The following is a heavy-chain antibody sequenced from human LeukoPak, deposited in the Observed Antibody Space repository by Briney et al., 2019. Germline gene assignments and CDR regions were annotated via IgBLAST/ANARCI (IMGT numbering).Heavy chain of an antibody. J-gene: IGHJ6*03. CDR1: GFTVNSNY. CDR3: AKDRCSNGIGCLYYYMDV. CDR2: IQYDRSNQ. Sequence: GGSLRLSCAASGFTVNSNYMSWVRQAPGKGLEWVAYIQYDRSNQQYAGSVKGRFSISRDNSKNTLYLQMNSLRAEDTAVYYCAKDRCSNGIGCLYYYMDVWGKGTTVTISS. D-gene: IGHD2-8*01. V-gene: IGHV3-30*02.